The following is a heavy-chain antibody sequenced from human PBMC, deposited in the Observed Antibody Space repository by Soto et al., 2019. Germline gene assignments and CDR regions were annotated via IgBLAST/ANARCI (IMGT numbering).Heavy chain of an antibody. D-gene: IGHD3-10*01. Sequence: QVQLQQSGAGLLKPSETLSLTCAVYGGSFSGYYWSWIRQPPGKGLEWIGEINHSGSTNYNPSLKSRVTISVDTSKNQFSLKLSAVTGADTAVYYCARVFYRDHGSAKRGGYYGMDVWGQGTTVTVSS. J-gene: IGHJ6*02. V-gene: IGHV4-34*01. CDR1: GGSFSGYY. CDR2: INHSGST. CDR3: ARVFYRDHGSAKRGGYYGMDV.